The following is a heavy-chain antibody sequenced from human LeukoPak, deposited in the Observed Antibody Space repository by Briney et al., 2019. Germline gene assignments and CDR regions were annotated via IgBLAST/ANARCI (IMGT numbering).Heavy chain of an antibody. CDR1: GGSISSYY. Sequence: SETLSLTCTVSGGSISSYYWSWIRQPPGKGLEWIGYIYYSGSTNYNPSLKSRVTISVDTSKNQFSLKLSSVTAADTAVYYCARTGDSSGWFDAFDIWGQGTMVTVSS. CDR3: ARTGDSSGWFDAFDI. V-gene: IGHV4-59*01. J-gene: IGHJ3*02. CDR2: IYYSGST. D-gene: IGHD6-19*01.